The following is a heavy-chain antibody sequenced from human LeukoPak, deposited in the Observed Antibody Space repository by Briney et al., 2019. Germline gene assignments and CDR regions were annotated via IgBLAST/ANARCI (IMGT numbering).Heavy chain of an antibody. CDR3: ARDPGDNWNDMDY. CDR1: GCTFTGYY. D-gene: IGHD1-1*01. J-gene: IGHJ4*02. Sequence: GASVKVSCKASGCTFTGYYMHWVRQAPGQGLEWMGRINPNSGGTNYAQKFQGRVTMTRDTSISTAYMELSRLRSDDPAVYYCARDPGDNWNDMDYWGQGTLVTVSS. CDR2: INPNSGGT. V-gene: IGHV1-2*06.